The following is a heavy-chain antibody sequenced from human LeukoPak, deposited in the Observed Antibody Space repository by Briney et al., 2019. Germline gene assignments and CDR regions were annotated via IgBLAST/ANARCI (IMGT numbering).Heavy chain of an antibody. CDR2: ISYDGSNK. CDR1: GFTFSSYG. Sequence: GSLRLSCAASGFTFSSYGMHWVRQAPGKGLEWVAVISYDGSNKYYADSVKGRFTISRDNSKNTLYLQMNSLRAEDTAVYYCARDNREQQLVPPTFDYWGQGTLVTVSS. V-gene: IGHV3-30*03. CDR3: ARDNREQQLVPPTFDY. J-gene: IGHJ4*02. D-gene: IGHD6-13*01.